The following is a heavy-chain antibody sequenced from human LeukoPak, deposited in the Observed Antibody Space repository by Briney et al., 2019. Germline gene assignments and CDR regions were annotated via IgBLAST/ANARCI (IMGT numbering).Heavy chain of an antibody. Sequence: GGSLRLSCAASGFIFDECAMHWVRQAPGKGLEWVAVISYDGSNKYYADSVKGRFTISRDNSKNTLYLQMNSLRAEDTAVYYCARDLSGDYYGSGSYYKRFGHPSPGYFDYWGQGTLVTVSS. CDR1: GFIFDECA. CDR2: ISYDGSNK. D-gene: IGHD3-10*01. CDR3: ARDLSGDYYGSGSYYKRFGHPSPGYFDY. V-gene: IGHV3-30*04. J-gene: IGHJ4*02.